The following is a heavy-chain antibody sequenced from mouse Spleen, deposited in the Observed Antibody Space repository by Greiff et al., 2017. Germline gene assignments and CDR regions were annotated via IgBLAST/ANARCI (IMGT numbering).Heavy chain of an antibody. D-gene: IGHD2-4*01. V-gene: IGHV2-2*02. J-gene: IGHJ4*01. CDR2: IWSGGST. Sequence: VKLVESGPGLVQPSQSLSITCTVSGFSLTSYGVHWVRQSPGKGLEWLGVIWSGGSTDYNAAFISRLSISKDNSKSQVFFKMNSLQANDTAIYYCARGEGMITTYYAMDYWGQGTSVTVSS. CDR1: GFSLTSYG. CDR3: ARGEGMITTYYAMDY.